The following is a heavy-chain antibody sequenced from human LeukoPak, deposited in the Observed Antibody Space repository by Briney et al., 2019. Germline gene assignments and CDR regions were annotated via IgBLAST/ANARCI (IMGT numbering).Heavy chain of an antibody. D-gene: IGHD3-10*01. Sequence: GGSLRLSCAASGFTFSSYAMSWVRQAPGKGLEWVSAISGSGGSTYYADSVKGRFTISRDNSKNTLYLQMNSLRAEDTAVYYCAKERRAKWFGESRASDGMDVWGQGTTVTVSS. CDR3: AKERRAKWFGESRASDGMDV. J-gene: IGHJ6*02. V-gene: IGHV3-23*01. CDR1: GFTFSSYA. CDR2: ISGSGGST.